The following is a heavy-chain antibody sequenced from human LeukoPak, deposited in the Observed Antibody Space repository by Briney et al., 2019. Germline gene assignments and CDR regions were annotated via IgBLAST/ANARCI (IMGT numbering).Heavy chain of an antibody. D-gene: IGHD2-2*01. CDR1: GGTFSSYT. CDR3: ARAKDPCSSTSCHAYYYYYYMDV. Sequence: SVKVSCKASGGTFSSYTISWVRQAPGQGLEWMGRIIPILGIANYAQKFQGRVTITADKSTSTAYMELSSLRSEDTAVYYCARAKDPCSSTSCHAYYYYYYMDVWGKGTTVTVSS. J-gene: IGHJ6*03. CDR2: IIPILGIA. V-gene: IGHV1-69*02.